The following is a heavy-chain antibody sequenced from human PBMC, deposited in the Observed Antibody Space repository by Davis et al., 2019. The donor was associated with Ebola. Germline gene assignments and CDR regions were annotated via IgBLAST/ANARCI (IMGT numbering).Heavy chain of an antibody. Sequence: GESLKISCAASGFTFDDYAMHWVRQAPGKGLEWVSLISGDGGSTYYADSVKGRFTISRDNSKNTLYLQMNSLRAEDTAVYYCARDDGVYAIRHYYYYGMDVWGQGTTVTVSS. CDR1: GFTFDDYA. CDR3: ARDDGVYAIRHYYYYGMDV. V-gene: IGHV3-43*02. J-gene: IGHJ6*02. CDR2: ISGDGGST. D-gene: IGHD2-8*01.